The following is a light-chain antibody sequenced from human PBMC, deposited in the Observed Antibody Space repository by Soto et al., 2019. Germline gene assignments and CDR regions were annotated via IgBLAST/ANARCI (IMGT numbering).Light chain of an antibody. V-gene: IGKV3-20*01. CDR3: QQSGSSPWT. J-gene: IGKJ1*01. CDR1: QSVSSSY. CDR2: GAS. Sequence: IVLTQSPGTRSLSPGERATLSCRASQSVSSSYLAWYQQKPGQAPRLLIYGASSRATGIPDRFSGSESGTDGTLTISRLQQEDGAVYYCQQSGSSPWTFGQGTKVDIK.